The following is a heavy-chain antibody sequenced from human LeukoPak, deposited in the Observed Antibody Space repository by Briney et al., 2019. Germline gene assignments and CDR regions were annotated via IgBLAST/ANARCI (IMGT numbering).Heavy chain of an antibody. CDR1: GFTFSDYY. D-gene: IGHD6-13*01. J-gene: IGHJ4*02. CDR2: ISSSSSSYT. Sequence: GGSLRLSCAASGFTFSDYYMSWIRQAPGKGLEWVSYISSSSSSYTNYADSVKGRFYISRDNAKNSLYLQMNSLRAEDTAVYYCARDGYSSSWYWFDYWGQGTLVTVSS. CDR3: ARDGYSSSWYWFDY. V-gene: IGHV3-11*06.